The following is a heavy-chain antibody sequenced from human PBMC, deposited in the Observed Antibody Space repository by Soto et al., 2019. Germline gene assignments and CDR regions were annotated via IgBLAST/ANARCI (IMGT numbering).Heavy chain of an antibody. V-gene: IGHV1-69*06. D-gene: IGHD3-9*01. CDR2: IIPIFGTA. CDR1: GGTFSSYA. J-gene: IGHJ6*02. CDR3: ARGHERRYFDWLPNYYYYYGMDV. Sequence: GASVKVSCKASGGTFSSYAISWVRQAPGQGLEWMGGIIPIFGTANYAQKFQGRVTITADKSTSTAYMELSSLRSEDTAVYYCARGHERRYFDWLPNYYYYYGMDVWGQGTKVTVSS.